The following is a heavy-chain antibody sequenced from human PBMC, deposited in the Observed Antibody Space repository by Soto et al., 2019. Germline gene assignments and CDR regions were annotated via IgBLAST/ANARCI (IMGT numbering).Heavy chain of an antibody. CDR3: ARRPDMTRVAQYYFDY. Sequence: QVQLQESGPGLVKPSQTLSLTCTVSGGSLSSGGYYWTWIRQHPGKGLEWIGYVYYSGSTSYSPSFKSRVTISVDTSNNQFALELRSVTAADTAVYFCARRPDMTRVAQYYFDYWGQGTLVTVSS. J-gene: IGHJ4*02. D-gene: IGHD4-4*01. CDR1: GGSLSSGGYY. V-gene: IGHV4-31*03. CDR2: VYYSGST.